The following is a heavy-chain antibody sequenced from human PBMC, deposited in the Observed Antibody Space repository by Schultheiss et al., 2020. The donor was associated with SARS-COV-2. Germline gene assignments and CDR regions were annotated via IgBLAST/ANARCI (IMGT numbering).Heavy chain of an antibody. CDR2: IYSGGST. J-gene: IGHJ6*02. CDR1: GFTVSSNY. D-gene: IGHD2-8*01. V-gene: IGHV3-53*01. CDR3: ARDGVMVYAMYYYYYGMDV. Sequence: GGSLRLSCAASGFTVSSNYMSWVRQAPGKGLEWVSVIYSGGSTYYADSVKGRFTISRDNSKNTLYLQMNSLRAEDTAVYYCARDGVMVYAMYYYYYGMDVWGQGTTVTVSS.